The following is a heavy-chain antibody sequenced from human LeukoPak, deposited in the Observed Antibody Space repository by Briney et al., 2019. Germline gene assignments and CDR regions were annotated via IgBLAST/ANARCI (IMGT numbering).Heavy chain of an antibody. J-gene: IGHJ4*02. D-gene: IGHD5-12*01. Sequence: PGGSLRLSCAASGFIFRTYSMTWVRQAPGKGLEWVSSISGSSSNIHHADSVKGRFTISRDDAKNSLYLQMNSLRAEDTAIYYCARDGGYSGYCPDSWGQGTLVTVS. V-gene: IGHV3-21*06. CDR1: GFIFRTYS. CDR3: ARDGGYSGYCPDS. CDR2: ISGSSSNI.